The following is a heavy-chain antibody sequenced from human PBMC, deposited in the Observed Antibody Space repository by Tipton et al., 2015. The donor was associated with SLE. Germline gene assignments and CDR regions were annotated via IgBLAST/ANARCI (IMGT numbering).Heavy chain of an antibody. CDR1: GGSISGYY. Sequence: TLSLTCAVSGGSISGYYWSWIRQSPGKGLEWIAYISYRGNTDYNPSLKSRVTISVDTSKNQFSLKLSSVTAADTAVYYCARGYGDYSNWFDPWGQGTLVTVSS. CDR2: ISYRGNT. D-gene: IGHD4-17*01. CDR3: ARGYGDYSNWFDP. V-gene: IGHV4-59*01. J-gene: IGHJ5*02.